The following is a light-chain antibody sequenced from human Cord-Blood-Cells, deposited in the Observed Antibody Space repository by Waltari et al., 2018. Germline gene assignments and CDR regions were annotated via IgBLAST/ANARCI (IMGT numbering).Light chain of an antibody. J-gene: IGKJ1*01. Sequence: DIQMTQSPSTLSASVGDRVSITCRASQSISSRLAWYQQKPGKAPKLLIYKASSLESGVPSRFSGSGSGTEFTLTISSLQTDDFATYYCQQYNSYSGTFGQGTKVEIK. CDR3: QQYNSYSGT. CDR1: QSISSR. CDR2: KAS. V-gene: IGKV1-5*03.